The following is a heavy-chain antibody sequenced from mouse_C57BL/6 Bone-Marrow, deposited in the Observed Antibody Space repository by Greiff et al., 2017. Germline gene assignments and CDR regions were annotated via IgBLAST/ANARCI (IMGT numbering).Heavy chain of an antibody. V-gene: IGHV3-6*01. J-gene: IGHJ3*01. CDR2: ISYDGSN. CDR1: GYSITSGYY. CDR3: ARDRGKD. D-gene: IGHD1-3*01. Sequence: EVKLVESGPGLVKPSQSLSLTCSVTGYSITSGYYWNWIRQFPGNKLEWMGYISYDGSNNYNPSLKNRISITRDTSKNQFFLKLNSVTTEDTATYYCARDRGKDWGQGTLVTVSA.